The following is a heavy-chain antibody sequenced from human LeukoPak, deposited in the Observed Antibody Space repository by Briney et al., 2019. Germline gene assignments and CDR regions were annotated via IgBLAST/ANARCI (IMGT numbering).Heavy chain of an antibody. J-gene: IGHJ5*02. CDR3: ARVGGDFWSGYYSYGFDP. D-gene: IGHD3-3*01. V-gene: IGHV4-34*01. CDR1: GGSFSGYY. CDR2: INHSGST. Sequence: SETLSLTCAVYGGSFSGYYWSWIRQPPGKGLEWIGEINHSGSTNYNPSLKSRVTISVDTSKNQFSLKLSSVTAADTAVYYCARVGGDFWSGYYSYGFDPWGQGTLVTVSS.